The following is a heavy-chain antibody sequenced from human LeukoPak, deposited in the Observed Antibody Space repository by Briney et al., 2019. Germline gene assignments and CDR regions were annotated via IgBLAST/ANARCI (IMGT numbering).Heavy chain of an antibody. J-gene: IGHJ5*02. CDR1: GDSISSSSYY. CDR3: AKNGQSGFSFDP. CDR2: IYYSGDT. D-gene: IGHD1-26*01. Sequence: SETLSLTCTVSGDSISSSSYYWGWIRQPPGKGLEWIGNIYYSGDTYYNPSLKSRVSILVDTSKNQFSLKLSSVTAADTAVYHCAKNGQSGFSFDPWGQGTLVTVSS. V-gene: IGHV4-39*07.